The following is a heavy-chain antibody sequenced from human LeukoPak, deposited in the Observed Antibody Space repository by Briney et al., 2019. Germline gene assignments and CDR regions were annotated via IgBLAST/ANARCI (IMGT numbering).Heavy chain of an antibody. CDR1: GFTLSSYA. CDR2: MYPGGGT. V-gene: IGHV3-23*03. Sequence: GGSLRLSCAASGFTLSSYAMHWVRQAPGKGLEWVSIMYPGGGTYYAVSVKGRFTISRDNSENTLYLHMNSLRAEDTAVYYCAKRPMDLLTFDYWGQGTLVTVSP. D-gene: IGHD1-26*01. CDR3: AKRPMDLLTFDY. J-gene: IGHJ4*02.